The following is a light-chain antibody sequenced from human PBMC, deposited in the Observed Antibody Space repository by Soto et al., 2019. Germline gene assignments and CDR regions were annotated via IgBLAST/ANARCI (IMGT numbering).Light chain of an antibody. Sequence: EIVLTQSPATLSLSPGERATLSCRASQSVSSYLAWYQQKPGQAPRLLIYDASNRATGIPARFSGSGSGTDFTLPISRLAPEDFAIYYCQQRSNWPPVTFGGGTKVEIK. CDR3: QQRSNWPPVT. J-gene: IGKJ4*01. V-gene: IGKV3-11*01. CDR1: QSVSSY. CDR2: DAS.